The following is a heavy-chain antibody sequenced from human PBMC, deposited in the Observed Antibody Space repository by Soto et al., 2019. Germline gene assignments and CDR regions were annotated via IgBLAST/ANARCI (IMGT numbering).Heavy chain of an antibody. Sequence: GEALKISCQGSGYFFTNYWLAWVRQLPGKGLEWMGIIYPGDSDTRYSPSFQGQVTISADASISTAYLQWSSLKASDTAMYYCASHETRYISSENNHYYGMDVWGRGTTVTVSS. J-gene: IGHJ6*02. V-gene: IGHV5-51*01. D-gene: IGHD6-6*01. CDR3: ASHETRYISSENNHYYGMDV. CDR1: GYFFTNYW. CDR2: IYPGDSDT.